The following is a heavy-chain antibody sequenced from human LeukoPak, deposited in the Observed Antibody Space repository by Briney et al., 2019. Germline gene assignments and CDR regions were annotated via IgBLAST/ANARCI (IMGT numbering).Heavy chain of an antibody. CDR3: STEPRSLLY. D-gene: IGHD4-17*01. V-gene: IGHV3-21*04. Sequence: PGGSLRLSCAASGFTFSTYSMNWVRQAPGKGLEWVAYIISSSSYIEYADSVKGRFTISRDNAKNSLYLQLNSLRPEDTALYYCSTEPRSLLYWGHGTLVTVSS. J-gene: IGHJ4*01. CDR1: GFTFSTYS. CDR2: IISSSSYI.